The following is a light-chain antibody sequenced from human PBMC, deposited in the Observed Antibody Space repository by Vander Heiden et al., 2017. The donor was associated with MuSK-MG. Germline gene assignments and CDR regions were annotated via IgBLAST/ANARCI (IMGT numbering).Light chain of an antibody. J-gene: IGLJ1*01. CDR1: RSNTGSNT. CDR2: SNN. V-gene: IGLV1-44*01. CDR3: AAWNGSLNDYV. Sequence: QSVLTQPPPASGPPGQRVTTACSGSRSNTGSNTVNWHQQLPGTAPEILIYSNNQRPSGVPDRFSGSKAGTSASLAISGLQSEDEDAYYCAAWNGSLNDYVFGTGTKVTVL.